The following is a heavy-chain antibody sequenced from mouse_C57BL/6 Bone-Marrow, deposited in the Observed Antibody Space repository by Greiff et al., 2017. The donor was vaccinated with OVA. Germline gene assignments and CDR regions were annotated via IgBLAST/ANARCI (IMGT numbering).Heavy chain of an antibody. CDR3: ASPSTMVTSRFDY. Sequence: VQLQESGPELVKPGASVKISCKASGYAFSSSWMNWVKQRPGKGLEWIGRIYPGDGDTNYNGQFKGKATLTADKSSSTAYMQLSSLSSEDSAVYFCASPSTMVTSRFDYWGQGTTLTVSP. J-gene: IGHJ2*01. CDR1: GYAFSSSW. D-gene: IGHD2-2*01. V-gene: IGHV1-82*01. CDR2: IYPGDGDT.